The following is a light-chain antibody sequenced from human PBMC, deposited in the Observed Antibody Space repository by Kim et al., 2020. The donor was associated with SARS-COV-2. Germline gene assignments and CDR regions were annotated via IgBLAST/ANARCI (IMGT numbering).Light chain of an antibody. V-gene: IGKV3-15*01. CDR2: GAS. CDR1: QSISSS. J-gene: IGKJ5*01. CDR3: QQYAYWRA. Sequence: ALTPGERATLSGRASQSISSSLAWYQQKPGQAPRILICGASARATGIPARFSGSGSGTKFALTISNRQSEDFAVYYCQQYAYWRAFGQGTRLEIK.